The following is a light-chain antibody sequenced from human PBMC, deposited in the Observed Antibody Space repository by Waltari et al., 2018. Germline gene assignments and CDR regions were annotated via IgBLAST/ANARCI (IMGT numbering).Light chain of an antibody. Sequence: QSVLTQPPSASGSPGQSVSISCTGTSSDVGGYDYVSWYQQHPGKAPKLMIYDVSKRPSVVPDRFSGSTSGNTASLTVSGLQADDEADYYCSSYAGNNNYIFGSGTKVTVL. J-gene: IGLJ1*01. CDR2: DVS. V-gene: IGLV2-8*01. CDR1: SSDVGGYDY. CDR3: SSYAGNNNYI.